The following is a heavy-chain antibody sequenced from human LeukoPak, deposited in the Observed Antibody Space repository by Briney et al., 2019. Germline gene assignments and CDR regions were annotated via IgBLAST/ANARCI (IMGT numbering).Heavy chain of an antibody. V-gene: IGHV3-30-3*01. Sequence: PGGSLRLSCAASGFTISSYAMHWVRQAPGKGLEWVAVISYDGSNKYYADSVKGRFTISRDNSKNTLYLQMNSLRAEDTAVYYCARKIGGAVAGNWYFDLWGRGTLVIVSS. D-gene: IGHD6-19*01. CDR3: ARKIGGAVAGNWYFDL. CDR2: ISYDGSNK. J-gene: IGHJ2*01. CDR1: GFTISSYA.